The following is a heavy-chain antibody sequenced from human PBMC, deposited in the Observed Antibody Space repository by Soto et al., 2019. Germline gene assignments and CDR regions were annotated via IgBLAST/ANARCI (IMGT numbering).Heavy chain of an antibody. CDR2: MYHTGTS. J-gene: IGHJ5*01. CDR1: GVSISTSNFY. D-gene: IGHD6-19*01. V-gene: IGHV4-39*01. Sequence: QLQLQESGPGLVKPSDTLSLTCTVSGVSISTSNFYWAWIRQTPGKGMEWIGSMYHTGTSYYNPSLKSRVTMLVDTSKNDVSIKVRSVTDADPGVYYCARQRSSSMGWFDYWGKGTRVTVSS. CDR3: ARQRSSSMGWFDY.